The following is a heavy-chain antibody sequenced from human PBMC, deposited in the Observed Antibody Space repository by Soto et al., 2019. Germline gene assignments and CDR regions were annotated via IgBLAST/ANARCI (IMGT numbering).Heavy chain of an antibody. CDR3: ARTVLRDIRYSYYYYGMDV. D-gene: IGHD3-9*01. CDR1: GFTFSDYY. J-gene: IGHJ6*02. CDR2: ISSSSSYT. V-gene: IGHV3-11*03. Sequence: PGGSLRLSCAASGFTFSDYYMSWIRQAPGKGLEWVSYISSSSSYTNYADSVKGRFTISRDNAKNSLYLQMNSLRAEDTAVYYCARTVLRDIRYSYYYYGMDVWGQGTTVTVSS.